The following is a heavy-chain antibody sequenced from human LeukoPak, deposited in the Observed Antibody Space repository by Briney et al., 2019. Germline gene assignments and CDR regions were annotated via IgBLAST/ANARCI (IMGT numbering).Heavy chain of an antibody. J-gene: IGHJ4*02. V-gene: IGHV3-30*18. CDR1: GFPFSSYG. CDR2: TSYDGSNK. CDR3: AKGPVASFSYFDY. Sequence: PGRSLRLSCAASGFPFSSYGMHWVRQAPGKGLEWGAVTSYDGSNKYYADSVKGRFTISRDNSKNTLYLQMNSLRAEDTAVYYCAKGPVASFSYFDYWGQGTLVTVSS. D-gene: IGHD4-23*01.